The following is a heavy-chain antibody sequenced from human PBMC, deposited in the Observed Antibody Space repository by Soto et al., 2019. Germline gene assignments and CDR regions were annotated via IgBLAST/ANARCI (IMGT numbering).Heavy chain of an antibody. CDR2: ISHTGSA. CDR1: GASVTTDSYF. V-gene: IGHV4-31*03. D-gene: IGHD1-7*01. CDR3: ARWELRDFDS. J-gene: IGHJ4*01. Sequence: SETLSLTCSVSGASVTTDSYFWSWVRQHPGKGLEWIGYISHTGSAFYNPPLKSRVSISIDTSTDKFSLRLSSLTASDTAVYYCARWELRDFDSWGPGILVTVSS.